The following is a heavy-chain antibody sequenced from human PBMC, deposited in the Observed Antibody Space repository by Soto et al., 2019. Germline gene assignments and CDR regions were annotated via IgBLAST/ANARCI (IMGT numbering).Heavy chain of an antibody. CDR3: ARSPHSRFYNWNWWTKGDKPDDAFDI. CDR2: INPNSGGT. V-gene: IGHV1-2*04. CDR1: GYTFTGYY. J-gene: IGHJ3*02. Sequence: ASVKVSCKASGYTFTGYYMHWVQQAPGQGLEWMGWINPNSGGTNYAQKFQGWVTMTRDTSISTAYMELSRLRSDDTAVYYCARSPHSRFYNWNWWTKGDKPDDAFDIWGQGTMVTVS. D-gene: IGHD1-7*01.